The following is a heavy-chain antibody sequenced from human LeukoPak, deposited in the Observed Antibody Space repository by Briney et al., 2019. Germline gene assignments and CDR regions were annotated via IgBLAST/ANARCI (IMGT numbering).Heavy chain of an antibody. J-gene: IGHJ6*03. CDR1: GASISSSNW. Sequence: SETLSLTCAVSGASISSSNWWSWVRQPPGKGLEWIGEIYHSESTNYNPSLKRRVTISVDKSKNQFSLKLSSVTAADTAVYYCASVNDYGDPLPRYMDVWGKGTAVTVSS. D-gene: IGHD4-17*01. V-gene: IGHV4-4*02. CDR2: IYHSEST. CDR3: ASVNDYGDPLPRYMDV.